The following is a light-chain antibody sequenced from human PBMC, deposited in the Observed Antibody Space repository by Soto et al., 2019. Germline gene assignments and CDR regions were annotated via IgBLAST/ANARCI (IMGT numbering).Light chain of an antibody. CDR2: DAS. CDR1: QDISNY. Sequence: DIVMTQSPSTLSASGGERVTITCRASQDISNYLTWYQQKPGKAPKLLIYDASNLATGVPSRFSGSGSGTDFTLTISSLEPEDFAAYYCQQYDSSPLTFGGGTKVDIK. J-gene: IGKJ4*01. V-gene: IGKV1-33*01. CDR3: QQYDSSPLT.